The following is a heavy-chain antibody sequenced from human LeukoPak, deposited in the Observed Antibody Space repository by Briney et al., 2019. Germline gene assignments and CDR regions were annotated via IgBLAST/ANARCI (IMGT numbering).Heavy chain of an antibody. CDR1: GYTFTVYY. Sequence: ASVTVSCKASGYTFTVYYMHWVRQAPGQGLEWMGWINPNSGGTNYAQKFQGRVTMTRDTSISTAYMELSRLRSDDTAVYYCARARWNNNWFDPWGQGTLVTVSS. V-gene: IGHV1-2*02. CDR2: INPNSGGT. J-gene: IGHJ5*02. D-gene: IGHD1/OR15-1a*01. CDR3: ARARWNNNWFDP.